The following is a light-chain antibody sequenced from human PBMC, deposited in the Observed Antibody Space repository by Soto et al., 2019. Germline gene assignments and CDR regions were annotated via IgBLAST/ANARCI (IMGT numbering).Light chain of an antibody. Sequence: QSVLTQPRSVSGSPGQSVTISCTGTTSDVGSYNYVSWYQQHPDKVPKLVIYDVNRRPSGVPDRFSGSKSGNTASLTISGLQTEDEGAYYCCSYAGSYSWVFGGGTKVTVL. CDR2: DVN. CDR1: TSDVGSYNY. J-gene: IGLJ3*02. V-gene: IGLV2-11*01. CDR3: CSYAGSYSWV.